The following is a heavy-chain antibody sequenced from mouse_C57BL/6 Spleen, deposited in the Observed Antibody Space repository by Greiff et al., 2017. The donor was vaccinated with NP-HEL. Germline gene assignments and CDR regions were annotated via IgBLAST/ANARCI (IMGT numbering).Heavy chain of an antibody. J-gene: IGHJ1*03. Sequence: EVMLLESEVGLVQPGSSMKLSCTASGFNLSDYYMAWVRQVPAKVLEWVANINYDGTSTYYLDSLKSRFIFSREDAKNILYLQMSSLTSEDTATYYCERDRDYYGSSYWYVDVWGTGTTVTVSS. D-gene: IGHD1-1*01. CDR3: ERDRDYYGSSYWYVDV. V-gene: IGHV5-16*01. CDR2: INYDGTST. CDR1: GFNLSDYY.